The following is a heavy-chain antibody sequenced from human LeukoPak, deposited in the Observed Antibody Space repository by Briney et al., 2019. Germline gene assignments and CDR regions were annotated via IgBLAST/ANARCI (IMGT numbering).Heavy chain of an antibody. J-gene: IGHJ3*02. CDR2: IYHSGST. V-gene: IGHV4-38-2*02. CDR1: GDSISRRSSY. CDR3: ARVGDRHGVTGWAFDI. Sequence: PSQTLSLTCSVSGDSISRRSSYWTWIRQPPGKGLEWIGSIYHSGSTYYNPSLKSRVTISVDTSKNQFSLKLSSVTAADTAAYYCARVGDRHGVTGWAFDIWGQGTMVTVSS. D-gene: IGHD3-10*01.